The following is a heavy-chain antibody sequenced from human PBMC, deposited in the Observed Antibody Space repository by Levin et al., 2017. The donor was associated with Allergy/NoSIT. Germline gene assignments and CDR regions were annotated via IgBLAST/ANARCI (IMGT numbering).Heavy chain of an antibody. D-gene: IGHD1-26*01. Sequence: ASVKVSCAASGFTFSSYSMNWVRQAPGKGLEWVSSISSSSSYIYYADSVKGRFTISRDNAKNSLYLQMNSLRAEDTAVYYCARDRSTREYYYYGMDVWGQGTTVTVSS. CDR3: ARDRSTREYYYYGMDV. CDR1: GFTFSSYS. V-gene: IGHV3-21*01. J-gene: IGHJ6*02. CDR2: ISSSSSYI.